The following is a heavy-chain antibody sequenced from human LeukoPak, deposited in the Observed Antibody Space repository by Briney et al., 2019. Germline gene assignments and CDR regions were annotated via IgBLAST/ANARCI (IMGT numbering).Heavy chain of an antibody. D-gene: IGHD2-15*01. V-gene: IGHV1-69*06. CDR1: GYTFTGYY. J-gene: IGHJ6*03. CDR3: ARVPVVAASMVYYYYYMDV. Sequence: SVKVSCKASGYTFTGYYMHWVRQAPGQGLEWMGGIIPIFGTANYAQKFQGRVTITAGKSTSTAYMELSSLRSEDTAVYYCARVPVVAASMVYYYYYMDVWGKGTTVTVSS. CDR2: IIPIFGTA.